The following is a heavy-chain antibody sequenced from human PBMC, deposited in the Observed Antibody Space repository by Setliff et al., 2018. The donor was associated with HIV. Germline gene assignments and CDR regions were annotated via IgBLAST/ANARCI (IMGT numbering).Heavy chain of an antibody. CDR3: ARHLLRGYIYIVFDY. D-gene: IGHD5-18*01. CDR1: ASSISSDYC. J-gene: IGHJ4*02. V-gene: IGHV4-38-2*01. Sequence: SETLSLTCAVSASSISSDYCWGWIRQPPGKGLEWIGSTHHSGSTYYNPSLNSRVIISVDTSKNHFSLKLRSVTAADTAVYYCARHLLRGYIYIVFDYWGQGTLVTVSS. CDR2: THHSGST.